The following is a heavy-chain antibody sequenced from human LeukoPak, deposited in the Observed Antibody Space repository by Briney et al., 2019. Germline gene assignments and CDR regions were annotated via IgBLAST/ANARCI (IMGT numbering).Heavy chain of an antibody. Sequence: PSETLSLTCAVYGGSFSGYYWSWVRQAPGKGLEWVSAISGSGGSTYYADSVKGRFTISRDNSKNTLYLQMNSLRAEDTAVYYCATGRRSREQEYYFDYWGQGTLVTVSS. J-gene: IGHJ4*02. V-gene: IGHV3-23*01. CDR2: ISGSGGST. CDR3: ATGRRSREQEYYFDY. D-gene: IGHD1/OR15-1a*01. CDR1: GGSFSGYY.